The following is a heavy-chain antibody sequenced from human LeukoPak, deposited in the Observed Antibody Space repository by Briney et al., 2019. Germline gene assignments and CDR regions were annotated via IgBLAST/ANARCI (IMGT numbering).Heavy chain of an antibody. CDR2: INWNGGST. D-gene: IGHD3-22*01. V-gene: IGHV3-20*04. CDR3: ARREYYYDSSGYSAFDI. Sequence: PGGSLRLSCAASGFTFDDYGMSWVRQAPGKGLEWVSGINWNGGSTGYADSVKGRFTISRDNAKNSLYLQMNSLRAEDTALYYCARREYYYDSSGYSAFDIWGQGTMVTVSS. J-gene: IGHJ3*02. CDR1: GFTFDDYG.